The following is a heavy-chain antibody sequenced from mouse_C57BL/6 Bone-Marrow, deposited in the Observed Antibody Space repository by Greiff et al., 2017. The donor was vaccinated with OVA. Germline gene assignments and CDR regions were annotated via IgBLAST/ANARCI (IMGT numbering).Heavy chain of an antibody. D-gene: IGHD2-3*01. CDR1: AYEFPSHD. CDR2: INSDGGST. CDR3: ARLFDGRYWYFDV. J-gene: IGHJ1*03. V-gene: IGHV5-2*01. Sequence: EVKLMESGGGLVQPGESLKLSCESNAYEFPSHDMSWVRKTPEKRLELVAAINSDGGSTYYPDTMERRFIISRDNTKKTLYLQMSSLRSEDTALYYCARLFDGRYWYFDVWGTGTTVTVSS.